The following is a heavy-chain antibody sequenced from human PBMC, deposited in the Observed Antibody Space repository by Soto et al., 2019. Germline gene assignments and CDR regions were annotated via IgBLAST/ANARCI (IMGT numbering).Heavy chain of an antibody. J-gene: IGHJ4*02. CDR2: IYYSGST. CDR3: ARDRGGDYYFDY. CDR1: GGSIGSSSYY. Sequence: PSETLSLTCSVSGGSIGSSSYYFGWIRQPPGKGLEWIGYIYYSGSTYYNPSLKSRVTISVDTSKNQFSLKLSSVTAADTAVYYCARDRGGDYYFDYWGQGTLVTVSS. V-gene: IGHV4-30-4*08. D-gene: IGHD2-21*01.